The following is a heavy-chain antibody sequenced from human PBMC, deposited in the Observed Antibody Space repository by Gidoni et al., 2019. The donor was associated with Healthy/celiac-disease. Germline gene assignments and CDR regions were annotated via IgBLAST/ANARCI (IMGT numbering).Heavy chain of an antibody. CDR1: GFTFRSYA. J-gene: IGHJ4*02. CDR2: ISYDGSNK. V-gene: IGHV3-30-3*01. D-gene: IGHD3-10*01. Sequence: QVQLVESGGGVVQPGRSLSLSCAASGFTFRSYALHWVRQAPGKGLEWVAVISYDGSNKDYADSVKGRFTSSRDNSKNTLYLQMNSLRAEDTAVYYCARNLLGVWFGELMTELDYWGQGTLVTVSS. CDR3: ARNLLGVWFGELMTELDY.